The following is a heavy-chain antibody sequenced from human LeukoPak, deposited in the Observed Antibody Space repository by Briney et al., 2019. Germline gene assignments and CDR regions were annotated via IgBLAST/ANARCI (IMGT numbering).Heavy chain of an antibody. CDR1: GYTLTELS. J-gene: IGHJ6*03. CDR2: FDPEDGET. Sequence: ASVKVSCKVSGYTLTELSMHWVRQAPGKGLEWMGGFDPEDGETIYARKFQGRVTMTEDTSTDTAYMELSSLRSEDTAVYYCATLPRNEPPDYYYYYYMDVWGKGTTVTVSS. V-gene: IGHV1-24*01. CDR3: ATLPRNEPPDYYYYYYMDV. D-gene: IGHD1-1*01.